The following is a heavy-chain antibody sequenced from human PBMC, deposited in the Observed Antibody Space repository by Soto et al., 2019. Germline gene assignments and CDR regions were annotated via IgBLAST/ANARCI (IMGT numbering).Heavy chain of an antibody. CDR2: TYYRSKWYN. Sequence: SQTLSLTCAISGDSVSSNSAAWNWIRQSPSRGLEWLGRTYYRSKWYNDYAVSVKSRITINPDTSKNQFSLKLTSVTAADTAVYYCARDVAVANMRDNWGQGTLVTVSS. V-gene: IGHV6-1*01. J-gene: IGHJ4*02. CDR3: ARDVAVANMRDN. CDR1: GDSVSSNSAA. D-gene: IGHD6-19*01.